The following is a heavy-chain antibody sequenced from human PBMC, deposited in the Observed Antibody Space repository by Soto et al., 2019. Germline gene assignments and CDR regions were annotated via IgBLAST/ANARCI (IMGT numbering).Heavy chain of an antibody. Sequence: EVQLLESGGGLVQPGGSLRLSCAASGITISNYPMSWVRQAPGKGLDWVSGISGSGDRTYYADSAKGRFTISKDSSRNSLSLQLDSLGAEDPAVYFCVKDDGGYPSTAPHWGQGTLVTVSS. V-gene: IGHV3-23*01. D-gene: IGHD3-22*01. CDR3: VKDDGGYPSTAPH. CDR2: ISGSGDRT. CDR1: GITISNYP. J-gene: IGHJ4*02.